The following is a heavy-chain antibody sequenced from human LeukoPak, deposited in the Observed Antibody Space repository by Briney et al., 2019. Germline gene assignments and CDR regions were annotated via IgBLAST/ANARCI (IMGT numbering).Heavy chain of an antibody. CDR2: ISSSSSTI. CDR3: ARDQGYWADYMDV. CDR1: GFTFSSYS. J-gene: IGHJ6*03. Sequence: GGSLRLSCAASGFTFSSYSMNWVRQAPGKGLEWVSYISSSSSTIYYADSVKGRFTISRDNAKNSLYLQMNSLRAEDTAVYYRARDQGYWADYMDVWGKGNKVNGSS. V-gene: IGHV3-48*04. D-gene: IGHD2-15*01.